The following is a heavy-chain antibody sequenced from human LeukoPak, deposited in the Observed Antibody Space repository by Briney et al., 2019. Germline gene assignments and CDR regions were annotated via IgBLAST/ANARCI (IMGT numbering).Heavy chain of an antibody. CDR3: AKAYRSRSSSWYYAFDY. V-gene: IGHV3-23*01. CDR1: GLTFSSYA. Sequence: GGSLRLSCAASGLTFSSYAMSWVRQAPGKGLEWVSAISGSGGSTYYADSVKGRFTISRDNSKNTLYLQMNSLRAEDTAVYYCAKAYRSRSSSWYYAFDYWGQGTLVTVSS. J-gene: IGHJ4*02. CDR2: ISGSGGST. D-gene: IGHD6-13*01.